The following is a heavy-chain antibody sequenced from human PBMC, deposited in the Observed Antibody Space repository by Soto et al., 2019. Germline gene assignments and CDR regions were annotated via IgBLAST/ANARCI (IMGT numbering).Heavy chain of an antibody. Sequence: PGGSLSLSCAASGFTFNNYGIHWVRQAPGKGLEWVSVIRYDGSNTWYADAVKGRFTISRDNFLNTLYLQMNSLRPDDTAMYYCARDFAVGAIYTGVSCYAPEVGGRGTSVTGSS. V-gene: IGHV3-33*01. J-gene: IGHJ6*04. CDR3: ARDFAVGAIYTGVSCYAPEV. CDR1: GFTFNNYG. D-gene: IGHD1-26*01. CDR2: IRYDGSNT.